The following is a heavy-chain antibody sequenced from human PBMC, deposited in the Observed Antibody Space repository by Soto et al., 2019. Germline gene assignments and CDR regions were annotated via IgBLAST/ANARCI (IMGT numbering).Heavy chain of an antibody. V-gene: IGHV1-69*01. CDR1: GSPLSSYS. CDR3: ARAGRASADSWFDS. CDR2: IIPIYGSP. D-gene: IGHD2-2*01. J-gene: IGHJ5*01. Sequence: QVQLVQSGAEVKRPGSSVRVSCKAYGSPLSSYSISWVRQAPGQGLEWMGGIIPIYGSPNYAKNFQGRVTISAEEYTNTAYMEVSSLRFDDTAVFYCARAGRASADSWFDSWGQGTLVTVSS.